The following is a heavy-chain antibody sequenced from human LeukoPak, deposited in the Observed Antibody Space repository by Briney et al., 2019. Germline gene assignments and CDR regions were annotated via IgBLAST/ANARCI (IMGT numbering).Heavy chain of an antibody. D-gene: IGHD3-16*02. CDR1: GYTFTSYD. V-gene: IGHV1-8*01. J-gene: IGHJ4*02. CDR3: AVPQSLSTDPGY. CDR2: MNPNSGNT. Sequence: GASVKVSCKASGYTFTSYDINWVRQATGQGLEWMGWMNPNSGNTGYAQKFQGRVTMTRNTSISTAYMELSSLRSEDTAVYYCAVPQSLSTDPGYWGQGTLVTVSS.